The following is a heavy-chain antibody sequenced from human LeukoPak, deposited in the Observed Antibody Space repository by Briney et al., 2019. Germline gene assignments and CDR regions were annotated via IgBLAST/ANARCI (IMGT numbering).Heavy chain of an antibody. V-gene: IGHV4-39*01. Sequence: SETLSLTCIVSGDSVSTSTFFWAWIPPPPGQGRQWIGTIYYTCSTYSNPSLESRVTVSVDTSKNHFSLALRGLPAADTHVYYCARHFRADRSSWGYSFDPWGQGTLVTVSS. CDR2: IYYTCST. D-gene: IGHD4-23*01. J-gene: IGHJ5*02. CDR3: ARHFRADRSSWGYSFDP. CDR1: GDSVSTSTFF.